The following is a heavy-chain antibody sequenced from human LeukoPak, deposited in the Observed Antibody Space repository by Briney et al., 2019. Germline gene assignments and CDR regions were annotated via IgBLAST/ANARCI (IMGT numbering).Heavy chain of an antibody. Sequence: GGSLRLSCAASGFTFSGYSMNWVRQAPGKGLEWVSSISSSSSYIYYADSVKGRFTISRDNAKNSLCLQMNSLRAEDTAVYYCAKENSYGPYYYYYYYMDVWGKGTTVTVSS. CDR1: GFTFSGYS. V-gene: IGHV3-21*01. D-gene: IGHD5-18*01. CDR3: AKENSYGPYYYYYYYMDV. CDR2: ISSSSSYI. J-gene: IGHJ6*03.